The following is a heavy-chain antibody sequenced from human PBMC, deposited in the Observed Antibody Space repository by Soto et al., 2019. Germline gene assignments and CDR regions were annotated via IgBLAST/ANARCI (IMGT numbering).Heavy chain of an antibody. CDR1: ALTFADYG. J-gene: IGHJ4*02. CDR2: INWNGGST. Sequence: PGESLRPSCAASALTFADYGMSWVRQAPGKGLELVSVINWNGGSTGYADSVKGQFTIPRDNAKNSLYLEMNSLRAEDTALYYCARDFFRSSSWHGESTIDYWGQGT. CDR3: ARDFFRSSSWHGESTIDY. D-gene: IGHD6-13*01. V-gene: IGHV3-20*04.